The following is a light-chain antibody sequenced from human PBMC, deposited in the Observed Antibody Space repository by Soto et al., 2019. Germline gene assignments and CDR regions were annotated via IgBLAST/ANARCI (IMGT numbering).Light chain of an antibody. CDR2: GAS. CDR3: QQSYSLPPT. Sequence: DIQMSHSPSSLSASVGDRVTMTFRASQSISTYLHWYQQKPGKGPKLLIYGASTLHSGVPSRFIGSGSGTDFTLTISSLQPEPFATYYCQQSYSLPPTFGRGTKVDIK. CDR1: QSISTY. J-gene: IGKJ1*01. V-gene: IGKV1-39*01.